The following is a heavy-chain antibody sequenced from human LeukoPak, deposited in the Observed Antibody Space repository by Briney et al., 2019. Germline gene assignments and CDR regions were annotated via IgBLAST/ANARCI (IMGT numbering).Heavy chain of an antibody. Sequence: GGSLRLSCVASGFSFDDYVMHWVRQAPGKGLEWVSFISWSSNSVAYADSVRGRFTISRDNAKNSLYLQMNSLRAEDTALYYCARDSRSGSYSCYYMDVWGIGTTATVSS. CDR1: GFSFDDYV. CDR2: ISWSSNSV. V-gene: IGHV3-9*01. J-gene: IGHJ6*03. CDR3: ARDSRSGSYSCYYMDV. D-gene: IGHD3-10*01.